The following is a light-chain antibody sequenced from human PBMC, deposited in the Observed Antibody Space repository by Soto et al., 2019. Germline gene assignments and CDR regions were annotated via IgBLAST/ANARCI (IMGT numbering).Light chain of an antibody. V-gene: IGKV1-17*01. CDR3: LQQKSYPLT. CDR1: QGIRND. CDR2: AAS. Sequence: DIQMTQSPSSLSASVGDRVTITCRASQGIRNDLGWYQQKPGKAPKRLIYAASRLQSVVPSRFSGRGSGTEFTLTISSLQPEEWGTDDSLQQKSYPLTFGGGTRVDIK. J-gene: IGKJ4*01.